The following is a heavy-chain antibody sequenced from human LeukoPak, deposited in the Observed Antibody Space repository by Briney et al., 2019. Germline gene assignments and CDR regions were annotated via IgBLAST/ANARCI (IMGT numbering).Heavy chain of an antibody. Sequence: PSQTLSLTCTVSGDSISSGDYYWSWIRQPPGKGLEWIGYIYYSGNTYYNPSLQSRVTISVDTSKNQFSLNLSSVTAADTAVYYCARGRGSSSWITAYNWFDPWGPGTLVTVSS. D-gene: IGHD2-2*01. CDR2: IYYSGNT. V-gene: IGHV4-30-4*08. CDR1: GDSISSGDYY. J-gene: IGHJ5*02. CDR3: ARGRGSSSWITAYNWFDP.